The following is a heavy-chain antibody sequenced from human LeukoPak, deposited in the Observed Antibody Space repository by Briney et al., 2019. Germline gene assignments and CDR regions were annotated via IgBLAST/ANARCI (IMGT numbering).Heavy chain of an antibody. V-gene: IGHV3-74*01. D-gene: IGHD3-22*01. CDR2: TSFDGSDA. J-gene: IGHJ4*02. Sequence: GGSLRLSCAASGFTFSGFWMHWVRQAPGKGLVWVSCTSFDGSDATYADSVKGRFTISRDNAKNTLHLQMDSLTVEDTAVYYCASRPYDYSGYYHVWGQGTLVTVSS. CDR1: GFTFSGFW. CDR3: ASRPYDYSGYYHV.